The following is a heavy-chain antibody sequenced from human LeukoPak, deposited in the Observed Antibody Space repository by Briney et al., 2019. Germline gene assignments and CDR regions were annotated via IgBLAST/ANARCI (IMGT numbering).Heavy chain of an antibody. CDR1: DFTFSTYA. CDR2: VSGSGGST. V-gene: IGHV3-23*01. CDR3: AKAGIAGGVFYYYYYMDV. J-gene: IGHJ6*03. D-gene: IGHD6-13*01. Sequence: GGSLRLSCAASDFTFSTYAMSWVRQAPGKGLEWVSAVSGSGGSTYYADSVKGRFTISRDNSKNTLNLQMNSLRAEDTAVYYCAKAGIAGGVFYYYYYMDVWGKGTTVTVSS.